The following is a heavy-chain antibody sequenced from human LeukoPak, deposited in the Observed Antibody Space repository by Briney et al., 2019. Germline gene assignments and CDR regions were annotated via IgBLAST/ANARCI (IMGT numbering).Heavy chain of an antibody. CDR3: ARGGKATVVTM. Sequence: SETLSFTCTVSGGSINSYYWSWIRQPAGKGLGWIGRIYSSGSTNYNPSLKSRVSMSVDTSKNQFSLKLTSVTAADTAVYYCARGGKATVVTMWGQGILVTVSS. D-gene: IGHD4-23*01. J-gene: IGHJ4*02. CDR1: GGSINSYY. CDR2: IYSSGST. V-gene: IGHV4-4*07.